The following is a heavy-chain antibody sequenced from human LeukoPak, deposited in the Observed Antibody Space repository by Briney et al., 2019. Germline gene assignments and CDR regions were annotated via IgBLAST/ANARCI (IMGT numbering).Heavy chain of an antibody. CDR1: GFTFSSHS. Sequence: GGSLRLSCAASGFTFSSHSMNWVRQAPGKGLEWVSSISSSSSYIYYADSVKGRFTISRDNAKNSLYLQMNSLRAEDTAVYYCARGSILTGWNWFDPWGQGTLVTVSS. D-gene: IGHD3-9*01. J-gene: IGHJ5*02. V-gene: IGHV3-21*01. CDR3: ARGSILTGWNWFDP. CDR2: ISSSSSYI.